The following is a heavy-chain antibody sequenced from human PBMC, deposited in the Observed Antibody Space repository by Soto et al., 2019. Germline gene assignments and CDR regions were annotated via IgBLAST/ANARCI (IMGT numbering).Heavy chain of an antibody. CDR2: MNPNSGNT. CDR3: ARDILAAAGNGGWFDP. D-gene: IGHD6-13*01. J-gene: IGHJ5*02. CDR1: GYTFTSYD. Sequence: GASVKVSCKASGYTFTSYDINWVRLATGQGLEWMGWMNPNSGNTAYAQKFQGRVTMTRNTSISTAYMELNSLRAEDTAVYYCARDILAAAGNGGWFDPWGQGTLVTVSS. V-gene: IGHV1-8*01.